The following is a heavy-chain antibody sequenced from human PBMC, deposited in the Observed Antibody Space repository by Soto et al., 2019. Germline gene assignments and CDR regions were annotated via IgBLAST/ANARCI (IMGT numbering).Heavy chain of an antibody. CDR2: ISYDGTNR. J-gene: IGHJ4*02. CDR1: GLTFSNYA. CDR3: ARESSSTVTTGGGGSAKDY. V-gene: IGHV3-30*17. Sequence: QVHLVESGGGVVQPGRSLRLSCAASGLTFSNYAMHWVRQAPGKGLEWVAFISYDGTNRCYLDSVKGRFTISRDNSKYTLYLQMNSLKTEDTAMYYCARESSSTVTTGGGGSAKDYWGQGTLVTVSS. D-gene: IGHD4-17*01.